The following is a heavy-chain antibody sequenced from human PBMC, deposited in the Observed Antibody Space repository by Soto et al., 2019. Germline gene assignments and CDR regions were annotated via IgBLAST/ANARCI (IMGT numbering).Heavy chain of an antibody. Sequence: PGGSLRLSCAASGFTFSSYWMSLVRQAPGKGLEWVANIKQDGSEKYYVDSVKGRFTISRDKAKNSLYLQMNSLRNEDTAVYYCAKDRRWGPTLFDYWGQGTLVTVSS. CDR3: AKDRRWGPTLFDY. CDR1: GFTFSSYW. D-gene: IGHD7-27*01. CDR2: IKQDGSEK. J-gene: IGHJ4*02. V-gene: IGHV3-7*01.